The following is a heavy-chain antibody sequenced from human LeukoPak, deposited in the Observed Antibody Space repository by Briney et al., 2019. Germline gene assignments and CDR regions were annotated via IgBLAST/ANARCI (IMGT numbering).Heavy chain of an antibody. CDR3: ARSGWDYDFWSGYYTNGNWFDP. Sequence: SETLSLTCTVSGGSISSYHWSWIRQPPGKGLEWIGYIYYSGSTNYNPSLKSRVTISVDTSKNQFSLKLSSVTAADTAVYYCARSGWDYDFWSGYYTNGNWFDPWDQGTLVTVSS. D-gene: IGHD3-3*01. V-gene: IGHV4-59*08. CDR1: GGSISSYH. J-gene: IGHJ5*02. CDR2: IYYSGST.